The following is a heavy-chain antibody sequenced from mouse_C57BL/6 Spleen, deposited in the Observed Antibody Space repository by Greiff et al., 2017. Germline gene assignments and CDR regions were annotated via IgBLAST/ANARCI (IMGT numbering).Heavy chain of an antibody. CDR2: INYDGSST. CDR1: GFTFSDYY. CDR3: ARDSNYYGSSYFDY. J-gene: IGHJ2*01. Sequence: EVHLVESEGGLVQPGSSMKLSCTASGFTFSDYYMAWVRQVPEKGLEWVANINYDGSSTYYLDSLKSRFIISRDNAKNILYLQMSSLKSEDTATYYCARDSNYYGSSYFDYWGQGTTLTVSS. D-gene: IGHD1-1*01. V-gene: IGHV5-16*01.